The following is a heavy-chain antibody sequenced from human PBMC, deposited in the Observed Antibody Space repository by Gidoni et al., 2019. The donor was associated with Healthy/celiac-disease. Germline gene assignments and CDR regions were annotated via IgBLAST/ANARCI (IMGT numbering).Heavy chain of an antibody. J-gene: IGHJ4*02. V-gene: IGHV4-39*07. Sequence: QLQLQESGPGLVKPSETLSLTCTVPVGSISSSSYYWGWIRQPPGKGLEWIGRIYYSGSTYYNPSLKSRVTISVDTSKNQFSLKLSSVTAADTAVYYCARFSGSRYYFDYWGQGTLVTVSS. D-gene: IGHD6-13*01. CDR3: ARFSGSRYYFDY. CDR1: VGSISSSSYY. CDR2: IYYSGST.